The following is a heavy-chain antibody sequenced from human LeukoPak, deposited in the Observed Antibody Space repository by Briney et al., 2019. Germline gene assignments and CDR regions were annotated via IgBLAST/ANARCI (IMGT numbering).Heavy chain of an antibody. CDR2: ISSSGSTI. CDR1: GFTFSDYY. CDR3: ARDALLWFGEGPYYFDY. D-gene: IGHD3-10*01. Sequence: PGGSLRLSCAASGFTFSDYYMSWIRQAPGKGLEWVSYISSSGSTIYYADSVKGRFTSSRDNAKNSRYLQMNSLRAEDTAVYYCARDALLWFGEGPYYFDYWGQGTLVTVSS. V-gene: IGHV3-11*01. J-gene: IGHJ4*02.